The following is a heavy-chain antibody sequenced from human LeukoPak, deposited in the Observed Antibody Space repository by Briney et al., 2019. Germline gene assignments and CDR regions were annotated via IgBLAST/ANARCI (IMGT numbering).Heavy chain of an antibody. CDR1: GFTFSNYA. J-gene: IGHJ4*02. CDR2: ISHDRSNN. CDR3: ARDLSGSYMSDY. D-gene: IGHD3-10*01. V-gene: IGHV3-30-3*01. Sequence: GRSLRLSCAASGFTFSNYAMHWARQAAGKGLEWVAFISHDRSNNCHADSVKGRFTISRDNSKNTLYLQMNSLTDEDTAVYYCARDLSGSYMSDYWGQGTLVTVSS.